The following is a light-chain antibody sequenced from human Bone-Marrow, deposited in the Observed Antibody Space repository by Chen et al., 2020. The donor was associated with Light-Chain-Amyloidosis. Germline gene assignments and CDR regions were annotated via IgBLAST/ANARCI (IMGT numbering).Light chain of an antibody. V-gene: IGLV3-25*03. CDR1: DLPTKY. CDR2: RDT. Sequence: SYALTQPPSVPVSPGQTARITCSGDDLPTKYSYWYQQKPGQAPVLVIHRDTERPSGISERFSGSSSGTTATLTISGVQAEDEADYHCQSADSSGTYEVRFGGGTKLTVL. J-gene: IGLJ2*01. CDR3: QSADSSGTYEVR.